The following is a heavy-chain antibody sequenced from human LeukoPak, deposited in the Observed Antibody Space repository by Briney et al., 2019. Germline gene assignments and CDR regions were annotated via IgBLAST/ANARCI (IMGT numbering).Heavy chain of an antibody. CDR2: ISYDGSNK. Sequence: PGGSLRLSCAASGFTFSSYEMNWVRQAPGKGLEWVAVISYDGSNKYYADSVKGRFTISRDNSKNTLYLQMNSLRAEDTAVYYCAREVEYYFDYWGQGTLVTVSS. V-gene: IGHV3-30-3*01. CDR1: GFTFSSYE. CDR3: AREVEYYFDY. D-gene: IGHD1-1*01. J-gene: IGHJ4*02.